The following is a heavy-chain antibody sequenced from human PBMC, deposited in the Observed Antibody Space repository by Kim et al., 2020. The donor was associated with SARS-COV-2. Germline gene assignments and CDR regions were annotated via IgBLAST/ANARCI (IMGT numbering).Heavy chain of an antibody. V-gene: IGHV4-31*03. J-gene: IGHJ5*02. CDR2: IYYSGST. CDR1: GGSISSGGYY. D-gene: IGHD3-10*01. Sequence: SETLSLTCTVSGGSISSGGYYWSWIRQHPGKGLEWIGYIYYSGSTYYNPSLKSRVTISVDTSKNQFSLKLSSVTAADTAVYYCARVFRTARGNWFDPWGQGTLVTVSS. CDR3: ARVFRTARGNWFDP.